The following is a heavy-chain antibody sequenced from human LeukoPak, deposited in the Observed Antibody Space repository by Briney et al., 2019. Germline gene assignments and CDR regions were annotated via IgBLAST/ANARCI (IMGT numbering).Heavy chain of an antibody. J-gene: IGHJ4*02. CDR1: GFSFSTCA. D-gene: IGHD2-15*01. V-gene: IGHV3-30-3*01. Sequence: GSLRLSCAVSGFSFSTCAMYWVRQAPGKGLEWVALISHDGSNKYYADSVKGRFTIPRDNSKNTLYLQLNSLRVEDTAVYYCGREKCSGGTCYSTVDYWGQGTLVTVSS. CDR2: ISHDGSNK. CDR3: GREKCSGGTCYSTVDY.